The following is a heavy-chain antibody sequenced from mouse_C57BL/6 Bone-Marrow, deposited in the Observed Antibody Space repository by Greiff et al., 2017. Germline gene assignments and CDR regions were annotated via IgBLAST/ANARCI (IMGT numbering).Heavy chain of an antibody. CDR1: GYTFTSYW. V-gene: IGHV1-69*01. CDR3: AREGYDYVDY. CDR2: IAPSDSYT. Sequence: QVQLQQPGAELVMPGASVKLSCKASGYTFTSYWMHWVKQRPGQGLEWIGEIAPSDSYTNYNQKFKGKSTLTVDKSSSTAYMQLSSLTSEDSAVYYCAREGYDYVDYWGQGTTLTVSS. J-gene: IGHJ2*01. D-gene: IGHD2-3*01.